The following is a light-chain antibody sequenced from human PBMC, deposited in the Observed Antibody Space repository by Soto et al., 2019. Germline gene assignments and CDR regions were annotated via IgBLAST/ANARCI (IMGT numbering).Light chain of an antibody. CDR2: EGS. J-gene: IGLJ1*01. V-gene: IGLV2-23*01. Sequence: QSALTQPASVSGSPGQSITISCTGTSSDVGSYNLVSWYQEHPGKGPKLIIYEGSKRPSGVSDRFSGSKSGNTASLTISGLQAEDEADYYCCSYVPTSAPYVFGSGPKVTVL. CDR3: CSYVPTSAPYV. CDR1: SSDVGSYNL.